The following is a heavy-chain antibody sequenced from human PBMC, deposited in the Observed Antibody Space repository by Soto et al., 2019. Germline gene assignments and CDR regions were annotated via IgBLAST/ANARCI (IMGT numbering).Heavy chain of an antibody. J-gene: IGHJ4*02. CDR3: VKAGGIAVPGTHLDY. V-gene: IGHV3-23*01. CDR1: GFTFSSYA. Sequence: EVQLLESGGGSVQPGGSLRLSCAASGFTFSSYAMSWVRQAPGKGLEWVSAISGTGSSTNYADSVEGRFTISRDNSKNTLYLQMSSLRAEDTAVYYCVKAGGIAVPGTHLDYWGQGTLVTVSS. CDR2: ISGTGSST. D-gene: IGHD6-19*01.